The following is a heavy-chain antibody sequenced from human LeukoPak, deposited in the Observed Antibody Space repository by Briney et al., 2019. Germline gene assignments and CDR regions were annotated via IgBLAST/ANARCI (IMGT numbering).Heavy chain of an antibody. Sequence: PSETLSLTCTVSGGSFTIDYYYWSWLRQHPAKGLEWIGHISYSGDTFYNPSLRSRLTISVDTSRNQFSLNLYSVTVADTAFYYCARIDRSRSDPFDDWGQGTLVTVSS. CDR3: ARIDRSRSDPFDD. J-gene: IGHJ4*02. D-gene: IGHD3-22*01. V-gene: IGHV4-31*03. CDR1: GGSFTIDYYY. CDR2: ISYSGDT.